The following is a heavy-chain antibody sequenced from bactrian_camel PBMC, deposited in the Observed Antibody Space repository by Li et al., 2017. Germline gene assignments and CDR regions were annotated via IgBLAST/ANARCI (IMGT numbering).Heavy chain of an antibody. V-gene: IGHV3-2*01. CDR2: IYSDGSNT. Sequence: HVQLVESGGGLVRPGGSLRLSCAGSGFTTHSYYITWVRQAPGKGLEWVSSIYSDGSNTYYVDSVKGRFTVSRDNVKNTVYLQMNSLKSEDTALYYCATYYVGMWYFNYWGQGTQVTVS. CDR1: GFTTHSYY. J-gene: IGHJ4*01. CDR3: ATYYVGMWYFNY. D-gene: IGHD2*01.